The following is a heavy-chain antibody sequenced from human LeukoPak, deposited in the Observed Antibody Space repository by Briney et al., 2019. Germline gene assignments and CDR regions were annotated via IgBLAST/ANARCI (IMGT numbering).Heavy chain of an antibody. V-gene: IGHV3-23*01. CDR2: IGSSGGST. Sequence: GGSLRLSCAASGFNFITAAMTWVRQAPGKGLEWVSLIGSSGGSTYYADSVKGRFTISRDNSNHTLSLQMNSLRVEDTAIYYCVKDIQLSTWGLGTMVTVSS. CDR1: GFNFITAA. J-gene: IGHJ3*01. D-gene: IGHD5-24*01. CDR3: VKDIQLST.